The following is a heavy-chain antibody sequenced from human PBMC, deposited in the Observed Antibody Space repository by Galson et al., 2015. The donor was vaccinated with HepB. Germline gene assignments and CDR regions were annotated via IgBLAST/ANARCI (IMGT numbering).Heavy chain of an antibody. V-gene: IGHV3-30*04. Sequence: SLRLSCAASGFTFSSYAMHWVRQAPGKGLEWVAVISYDGSNKYYADSVKGRVTISRDNSKNTLYLQMNSLRAEDTAVYYCARDDSERVGATLFDYWGQGTLVTVSS. J-gene: IGHJ4*02. D-gene: IGHD1-26*01. CDR2: ISYDGSNK. CDR1: GFTFSSYA. CDR3: ARDDSERVGATLFDY.